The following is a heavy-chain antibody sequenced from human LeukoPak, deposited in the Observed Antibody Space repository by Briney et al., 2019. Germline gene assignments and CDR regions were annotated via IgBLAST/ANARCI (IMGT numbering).Heavy chain of an antibody. CDR2: ITSDGSTI. D-gene: IGHD3-9*01. V-gene: IGHV3-48*03. J-gene: IGHJ6*02. CDR3: APYDILNDGMDV. Sequence: GGSLRLSCAASGFTFSSYEMNWVRQAPGKGLQWVSYITSDGSTIHYADSVKGRFTISRDNAKNSLYLQMNSLRAEDTAVYYCAPYDILNDGMDVWGQGTTVTVSS. CDR1: GFTFSSYE.